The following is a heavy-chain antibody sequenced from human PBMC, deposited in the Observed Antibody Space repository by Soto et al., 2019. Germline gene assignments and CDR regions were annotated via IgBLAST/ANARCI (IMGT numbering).Heavy chain of an antibody. D-gene: IGHD3-22*01. CDR1: GGTFSSYT. Sequence: QVQLVQSGAEVKKPGSSVKVSCKASGGTFSSYTISWVRQAPGQGLEWMGKIIPILGIANYAQKFQGRVTITADKPTSTAYMELSSLRSEDTAVYYCAKLLYYYNSSGYDYWGQGTLVTVSS. V-gene: IGHV1-69*02. CDR2: IIPILGIA. J-gene: IGHJ4*02. CDR3: AKLLYYYNSSGYDY.